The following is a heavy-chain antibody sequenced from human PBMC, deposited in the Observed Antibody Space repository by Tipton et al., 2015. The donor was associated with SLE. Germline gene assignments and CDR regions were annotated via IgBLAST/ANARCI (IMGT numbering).Heavy chain of an antibody. Sequence: TLSLTCAAYGGSFSGYYWSWIRQPPGKGLEWIGEINHSGSTNYNPSLKSRVTISVDTSKNQFSLKLSSVTAADTAVYYCARGPPFDYWGQGTLVTVSS. CDR1: GGSFSGYY. CDR3: ARGPPFDY. CDR2: INHSGST. J-gene: IGHJ4*02. V-gene: IGHV4-34*01.